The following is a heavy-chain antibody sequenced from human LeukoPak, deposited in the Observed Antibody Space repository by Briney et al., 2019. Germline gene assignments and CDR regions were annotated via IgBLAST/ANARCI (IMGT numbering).Heavy chain of an antibody. D-gene: IGHD2-21*01. CDR1: GFTFSSYA. CDR2: ISGNGGST. CDR3: ARGIPPLNPAMVPHIVDYGMDV. Sequence: GGSLRLSCAASGFTFSSYAMHWVRQAPGKGLEYVSAISGNGGSTYYANSVKGRFTISRDNSKNTLYLQMGSLRAEDMAVYYCARGIPPLNPAMVPHIVDYGMDVWGQGTTVTVSS. J-gene: IGHJ6*02. V-gene: IGHV3-64*01.